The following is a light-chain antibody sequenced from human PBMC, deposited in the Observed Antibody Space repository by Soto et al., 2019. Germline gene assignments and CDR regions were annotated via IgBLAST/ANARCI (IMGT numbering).Light chain of an antibody. V-gene: IGKV1-5*01. Sequence: DIQMTQSPSILSASVGDRVTITCXASQSIRSWLAWYQQKPGKAPKLLIYDAYSLESGVPSRFSGRRSGTEFTLTIAGLQPEDFATYYCQQYESYSPLTFGGGTKVDI. CDR3: QQYESYSPLT. CDR1: QSIRSW. CDR2: DAY. J-gene: IGKJ4*01.